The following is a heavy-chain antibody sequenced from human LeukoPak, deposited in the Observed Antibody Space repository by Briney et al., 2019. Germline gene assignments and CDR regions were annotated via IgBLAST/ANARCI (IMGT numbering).Heavy chain of an antibody. D-gene: IGHD2-15*01. CDR1: GLSFTNAW. Sequence: GGSLRLSCAASGLSFTNAWMHWVRQAPGKGLVWVSRVNSDGSNTNYADSVKGRFTISRDNAKNSLYLQMNSLRAEDTAVYYCAKDRYCSGGSCYSPDKLKNDYWGQGTLVTVSS. V-gene: IGHV3-74*01. CDR3: AKDRYCSGGSCYSPDKLKNDY. J-gene: IGHJ4*02. CDR2: VNSDGSNT.